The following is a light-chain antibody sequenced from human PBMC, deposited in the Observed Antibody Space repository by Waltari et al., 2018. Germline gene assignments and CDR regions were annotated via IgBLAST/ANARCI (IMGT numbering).Light chain of an antibody. J-gene: IGLJ2*01. CDR2: EGS. CDR3: CSNVGTSAF. Sequence: QAGPTQPASVSGSPGQSITISCTGTSNNVGSYNLVSGYKQHPGKPPKLIISEGSKRPSGVSNRFAGSKSDNTASLTLAGLQADDEADYYCCSNVGTSAFFGGGTKLTVL. V-gene: IGLV2-23*03. CDR1: SNNVGSYNL.